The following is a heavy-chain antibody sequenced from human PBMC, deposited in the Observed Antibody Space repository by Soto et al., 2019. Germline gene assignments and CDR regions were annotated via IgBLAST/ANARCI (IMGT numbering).Heavy chain of an antibody. V-gene: IGHV3-49*03. CDR1: GFTFGDFA. Sequence: PGGSLRLSCTASGFTFGDFAISWFRQVPGKGLEWVGFIRSNVYGGTTEYAAPVKGRFIISRDDSKSIAYLQMNSLKSEDTAVYYCSRDWSRPRRWFDPWGQGTLVTVSS. J-gene: IGHJ5*02. CDR3: SRDWSRPRRWFDP. CDR2: IRSNVYGGTT.